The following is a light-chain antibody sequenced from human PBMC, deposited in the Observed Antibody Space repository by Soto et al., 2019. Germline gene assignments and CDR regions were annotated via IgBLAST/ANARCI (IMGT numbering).Light chain of an antibody. CDR2: EAS. CDR3: QHYNSYSPA. V-gene: IGKV1-5*03. CDR1: QSINNW. J-gene: IGKJ1*01. Sequence: DIQMTQSPSTLSASVGDRVTITCRASQSINNWLAWYQQKPGKAPKLLLYEASGLESGVPSRFSGSGSGTEFTLTVSSLQPNDFATYYCQHYNSYSPAFGQGNKV.